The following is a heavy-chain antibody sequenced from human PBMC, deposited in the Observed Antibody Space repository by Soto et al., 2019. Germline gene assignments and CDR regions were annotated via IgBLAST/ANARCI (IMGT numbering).Heavy chain of an antibody. V-gene: IGHV4-61*01. D-gene: IGHD3-3*01. CDR2: IYYSGST. CDR3: ARDWSDFWSGYYYYYGMDV. Sequence: SETLSLTCTVSGGSVSSGSYYWSWIRQPPGKGLEWIGYIYYSGSTNYNPSLKSRVTISVDTSKNQFSLKLSSVTAADTAVYYCARDWSDFWSGYYYYYGMDVWGQGTTVTVSS. CDR1: GGSVSSGSYY. J-gene: IGHJ6*02.